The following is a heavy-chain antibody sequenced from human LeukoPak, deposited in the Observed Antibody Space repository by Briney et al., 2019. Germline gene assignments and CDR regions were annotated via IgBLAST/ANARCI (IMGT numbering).Heavy chain of an antibody. V-gene: IGHV3-33*01. D-gene: IGHD5-18*01. J-gene: IGHJ6*02. CDR3: ARDRLQLWPRTNYYYYYGIDV. CDR2: IWYDGSNK. CDR1: GFTFSSYG. Sequence: GGSLRLSCAASGFTFSSYGMHWVRQAPGKGLEWVAVIWYDGSNKYYADSVKGRFTISRDNSKNTLYLQMNSLRAEDTAVYYCARDRLQLWPRTNYYYYYGIDVWGQGTTVTVSS.